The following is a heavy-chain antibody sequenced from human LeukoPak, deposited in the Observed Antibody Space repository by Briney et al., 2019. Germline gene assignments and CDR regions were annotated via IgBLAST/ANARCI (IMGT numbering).Heavy chain of an antibody. D-gene: IGHD6-13*01. V-gene: IGHV5-51*01. CDR1: GYSFTSYW. CDR2: IYSGDSDT. J-gene: IGHJ1*01. Sequence: GESLKTSCKGSGYSFTSYWIGWVRQLPGKGLEWMVIIYSGDSDTRYSPSFQGQVTISADKSISTASLQWSSLKASDTAMYYCALGTYSSSWYGLYEYFQHWGQGTLVTVSS. CDR3: ALGTYSSSWYGLYEYFQH.